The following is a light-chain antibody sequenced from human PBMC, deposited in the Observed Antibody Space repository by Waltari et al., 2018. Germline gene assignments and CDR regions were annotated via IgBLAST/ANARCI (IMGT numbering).Light chain of an antibody. CDR1: SSNIEMNY. V-gene: IGLV1-47*01. CDR2: RNN. CDR3: AAWDDSLSGLYV. J-gene: IGLJ1*01. Sequence: QSVLTQPPSASGTPGQRVTIPCSGSSSNIEMNYVYWFKRLPGTAPRHLIYRNNQRPSGVPDRFSGSKSGTSASLAISGLRSDDEADYYCAAWDDSLSGLYVFGTGTKVTVL.